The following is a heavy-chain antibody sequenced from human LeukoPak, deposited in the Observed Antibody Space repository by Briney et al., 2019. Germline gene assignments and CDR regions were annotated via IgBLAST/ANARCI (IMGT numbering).Heavy chain of an antibody. Sequence: GGSLRLSCAASGFTLSSYEMNGVRQAPGKGLEWVSYISSSGSTIYYADSVKGRFTISRDNAKNSLYLQMNSLRAEDTAVYYCAIPGARGYYDSSGLPGYWGQGTLVTVTS. CDR3: AIPGARGYYDSSGLPGY. CDR1: GFTLSSYE. J-gene: IGHJ4*02. CDR2: ISSSGSTI. D-gene: IGHD3-22*01. V-gene: IGHV3-48*03.